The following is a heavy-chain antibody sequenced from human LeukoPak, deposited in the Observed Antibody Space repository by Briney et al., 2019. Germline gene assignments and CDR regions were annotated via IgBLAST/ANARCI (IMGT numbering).Heavy chain of an antibody. CDR1: GFTFSSYE. D-gene: IGHD6-13*01. Sequence: PGGSLRLSCAASGFTFSSYEMNWVRQAPGKGLDWVSYISGSGSTIYYADSVKGRFTISRDNVKNSLYLQMNSLRAEDTAVYYCARVYSSSWYYFEFWGQGTLVTVSS. CDR3: ARVYSSSWYYFEF. J-gene: IGHJ4*02. CDR2: ISGSGSTI. V-gene: IGHV3-48*03.